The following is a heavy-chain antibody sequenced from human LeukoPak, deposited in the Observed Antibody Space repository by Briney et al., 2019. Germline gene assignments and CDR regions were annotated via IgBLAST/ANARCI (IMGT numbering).Heavy chain of an antibody. CDR1: GFTFRNYW. D-gene: IGHD6-19*01. J-gene: IGHJ4*02. CDR2: INSDGSRT. Sequence: PGGSLRLSCAASGFTFRNYWMHWVRQAPGKGLVWVSRINSDGSRTNYADSVKGRFTIARDNAKNTLYLQMNSLTAEATAVYHCVRDGASVAGTPHYFDYWGQGTLVTVSS. V-gene: IGHV3-74*01. CDR3: VRDGASVAGTPHYFDY.